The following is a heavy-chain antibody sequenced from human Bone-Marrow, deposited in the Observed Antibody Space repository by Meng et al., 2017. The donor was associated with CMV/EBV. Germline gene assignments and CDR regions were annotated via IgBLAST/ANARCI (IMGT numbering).Heavy chain of an antibody. Sequence: GESLKISWVGSGFSFSSSGMHWVRQAPGKGLEWAAFIGSNGSNKKHVDSVKGRFTISNDNSKSNLYLQMNSLRPEDTAVYYCAKEGVDFTDYVRYLDLWGRGTLVTVSS. V-gene: IGHV3-30*02. J-gene: IGHJ2*01. D-gene: IGHD4-17*01. CDR1: GFSFSSSG. CDR2: IGSNGSNK. CDR3: AKEGVDFTDYVRYLDL.